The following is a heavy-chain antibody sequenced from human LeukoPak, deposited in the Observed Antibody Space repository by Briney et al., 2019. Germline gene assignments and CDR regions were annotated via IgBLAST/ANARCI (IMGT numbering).Heavy chain of an antibody. CDR3: ARMSGNAFDI. Sequence: SETLSLTCTVSGGSISSYYWSWIRQPPGKGLEWIGYIYYSGSTNYNPSLKSRVTISMDTSTNQFSLKLSSVTAADTAVYYCARMSGNAFDIWGQGTMVTVSS. J-gene: IGHJ3*02. CDR1: GGSISSYY. V-gene: IGHV4-59*08. CDR2: IYYSGST. D-gene: IGHD6-25*01.